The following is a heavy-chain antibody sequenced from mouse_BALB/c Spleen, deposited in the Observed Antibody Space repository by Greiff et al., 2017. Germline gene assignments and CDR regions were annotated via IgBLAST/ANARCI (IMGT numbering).Heavy chain of an antibody. Sequence: EVKLVESGGGLVKPGGSLKLSCAASGFTFSSYAMSWVRQTPEKRLEWVATISSGGSYTYYPDSVKGRFTISRDNAKNTLYLQMSSLRSEDTAMYYCARLTSYYFDYWGQGTTLTVSS. CDR1: GFTFSSYA. CDR3: ARLTSYYFDY. V-gene: IGHV5-9-3*01. J-gene: IGHJ2*01. CDR2: ISSGGSYT.